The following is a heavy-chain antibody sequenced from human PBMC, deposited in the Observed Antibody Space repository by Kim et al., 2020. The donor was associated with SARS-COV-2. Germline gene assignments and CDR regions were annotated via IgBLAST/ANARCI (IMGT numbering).Heavy chain of an antibody. Sequence: ASVKVSCKAFGHTFTSYAFHWVRQAPGQRLEWMGWINAATGNTMYSEKFQGRITLTRDTVASTSYVELSGLRLEDTAMYFCTRSGSYPEGNAIDIWGQGT. V-gene: IGHV1-3*01. CDR2: INAATGNT. CDR3: TRSGSYPEGNAIDI. J-gene: IGHJ3*02. D-gene: IGHD1-26*01. CDR1: GHTFTSYA.